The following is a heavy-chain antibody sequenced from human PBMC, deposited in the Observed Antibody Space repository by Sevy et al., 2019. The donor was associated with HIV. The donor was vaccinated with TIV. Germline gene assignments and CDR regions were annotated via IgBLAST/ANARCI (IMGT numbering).Heavy chain of an antibody. J-gene: IGHJ4*02. D-gene: IGHD2-15*01. CDR1: GVTFSSYA. V-gene: IGHV1-69*13. CDR2: IIPIFGTA. Sequence: SVKVSCKASGVTFSSYAVSWVRQAPGQGLEWMGGIIPIFGTANYAQKFQGRVMITADESTSTAYMELSSLRSEDTAVYYCAREGVGIYYFDYWGQGTLVTVSS. CDR3: AREGVGIYYFDY.